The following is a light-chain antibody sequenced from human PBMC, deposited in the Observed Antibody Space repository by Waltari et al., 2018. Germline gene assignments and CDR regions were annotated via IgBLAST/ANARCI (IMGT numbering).Light chain of an antibody. CDR1: QRVLSSSNNKNS. CDR3: QQCYSSPYT. CDR2: WAS. J-gene: IGKJ2*01. V-gene: IGKV4-1*01. Sequence: DIVMTQSPDSLAVSLGERATIHCKSSQRVLSSSNNKNSVGWYQQQPGQPPKLLISWASTRESGVPDRFSGSGSGTDFTLTISSLQAEDVAVYYCQQCYSSPYTFGQGTKLEIK.